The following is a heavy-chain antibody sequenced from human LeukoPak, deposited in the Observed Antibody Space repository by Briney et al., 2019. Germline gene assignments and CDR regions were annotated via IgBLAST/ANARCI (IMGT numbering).Heavy chain of an antibody. J-gene: IGHJ6*03. V-gene: IGHV3-74*01. Sequence: PGGSLRLSCAASGFTFSSYCMHWVRQPPGKGLLYISRIINDGSSANYADSVRGRFTISRDNAKNTLYLQMNSLRAEDTAVYYCARDPYYDSSGYPTPYYYYMDVWGKGTTVTVSS. D-gene: IGHD3-22*01. CDR2: IINDGSSA. CDR3: ARDPYYDSSGYPTPYYYYMDV. CDR1: GFTFSSYC.